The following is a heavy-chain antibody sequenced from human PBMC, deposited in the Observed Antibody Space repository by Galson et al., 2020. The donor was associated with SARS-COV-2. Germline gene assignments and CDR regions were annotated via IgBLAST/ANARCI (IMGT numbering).Heavy chain of an antibody. V-gene: IGHV3-21*06. J-gene: IGHJ4*02. CDR1: GFTFSSYS. CDR2: ISSSSSYI. Sequence: TGGSLRLSCAASGFTFSSYSMNWVRQAPGKGLEWVSSISSSSSYIYYADSVKGRFSISRDNAKNSLYLQMNSLRAEDTAVYYCAREGAVAARTDYWGQGILVTVSS. CDR3: AREGAVAARTDY. D-gene: IGHD6-19*01.